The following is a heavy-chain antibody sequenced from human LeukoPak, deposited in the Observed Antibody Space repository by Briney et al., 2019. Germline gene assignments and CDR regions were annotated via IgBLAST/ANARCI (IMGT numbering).Heavy chain of an antibody. J-gene: IGHJ6*03. D-gene: IGHD6-13*01. CDR1: GYTFTGYY. CDR3: ARDQSSSWSNYYYMDV. V-gene: IGHV7-4-1*02. Sequence: VASVKVSCKASGYTFTGYYMHWVRQAPGQGLEWMGWINTNTGNPTYAQGFTGRFVFSLDTSVSTAYLQISSLRAEDTAVYYCARDQSSSWSNYYYMDVWGKGTTVTVS. CDR2: INTNTGNP.